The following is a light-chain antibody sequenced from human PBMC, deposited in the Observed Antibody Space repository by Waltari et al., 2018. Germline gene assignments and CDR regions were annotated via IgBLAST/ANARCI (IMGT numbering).Light chain of an antibody. V-gene: IGLV2-14*01. CDR1: STDVGAYTL. J-gene: IGLJ1*01. CDR2: DVG. Sequence: QSALTQPASVSGSPGQSITISCTGSSTDVGAYTLVPWYQQHPGKVPKLILYDVGNRPSGISHRFSASKSGNTASLTISGLQEEDEGEYYCSSYTTSTTLLFGTGTRLTVL. CDR3: SSYTTSTTLL.